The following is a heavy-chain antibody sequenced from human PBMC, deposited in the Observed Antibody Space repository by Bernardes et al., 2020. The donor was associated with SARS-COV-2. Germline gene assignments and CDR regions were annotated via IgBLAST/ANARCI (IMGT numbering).Heavy chain of an antibody. J-gene: IGHJ4*02. CDR2: IYWDDDQ. Sequence: SGHALRKATQTLTLTCPFPGFSLSPAGVGVAWIRQPPGKALEWLVLIYWDDDQRSSPSLRSRLTITKDTSKSQVVLTMTNMDPVDTATYYCAHRASFYDDDDFYYSGFGYWGQGTLVTVSP. CDR1: GFSLSPAGVG. D-gene: IGHD3-22*01. CDR3: AHRASFYDDDDFYYSGFGY. V-gene: IGHV2-5*02.